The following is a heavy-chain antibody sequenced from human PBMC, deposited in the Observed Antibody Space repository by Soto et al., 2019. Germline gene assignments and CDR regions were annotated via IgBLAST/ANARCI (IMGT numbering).Heavy chain of an antibody. CDR2: VFHTGNT. CDR3: ARKAWVRFDY. J-gene: IGHJ4*02. Sequence: SETLSLTCAVSGDSIIISVLWTWVRQPPGKGLEWIGEVFHTGNTNYNPSLKSRVTMSVDKSTNEFSLKVTSVTAADTAIYYCARKAWVRFDYWGQGALVTVSS. CDR1: GDSIIISVL. D-gene: IGHD7-27*01. V-gene: IGHV4-4*02.